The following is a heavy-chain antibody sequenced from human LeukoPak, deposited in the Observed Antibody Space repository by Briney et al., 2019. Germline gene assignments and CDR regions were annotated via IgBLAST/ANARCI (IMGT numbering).Heavy chain of an antibody. CDR2: IYYSGST. Sequence: SETLSLTCTVSGASISGYYWSWIRQPPGKGLEWIGYIYYSGSTNYNPSLKSRVTISVDTSKNQFSLRLSSVTAADTAVYYCAREQYLAYDVFGFWGQGTMVTVSS. J-gene: IGHJ3*01. CDR1: GASISGYY. V-gene: IGHV4-59*01. D-gene: IGHD4-11*01. CDR3: AREQYLAYDVFGF.